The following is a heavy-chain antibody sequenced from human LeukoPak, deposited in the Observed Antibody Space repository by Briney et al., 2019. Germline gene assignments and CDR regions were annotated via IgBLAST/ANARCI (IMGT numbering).Heavy chain of an antibody. D-gene: IGHD2-8*01. Sequence: GSLRLSCAGSGFTFSSYAMSWVRQAPGKGLEWVSALSDTGATTYDADSVKGRFTISRDNSRGTLYLQMSSLRAEDTALYYCAIDTSIGRYCTNGVCSPFDYWGQGTLVTVSS. CDR1: GFTFSSYA. CDR3: AIDTSIGRYCTNGVCSPFDY. V-gene: IGHV3-23*01. J-gene: IGHJ4*02. CDR2: LSDTGATT.